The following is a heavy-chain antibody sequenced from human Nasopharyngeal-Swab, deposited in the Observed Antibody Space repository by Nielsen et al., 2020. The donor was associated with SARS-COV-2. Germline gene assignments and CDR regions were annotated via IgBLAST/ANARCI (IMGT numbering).Heavy chain of an antibody. CDR3: ARDRALGGYYDV. J-gene: IGHJ2*01. V-gene: IGHV4-59*12. CDR1: GGSISSYY. Sequence: SETLSLTCTVSGGSISSYYWNWIRQPPGKGLEWIGYVHFLGSTDYNPSLKSRVTISLDTSNYQFSLSLTSVTAADTAVYYCARDRALGGYYDVWGRGTLVTVSS. CDR2: VHFLGST. D-gene: IGHD7-27*01.